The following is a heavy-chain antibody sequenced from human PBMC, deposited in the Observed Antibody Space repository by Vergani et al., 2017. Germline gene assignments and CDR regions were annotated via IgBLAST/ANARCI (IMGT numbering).Heavy chain of an antibody. Sequence: EVQLVESGGGLVKPGGSLRLSCAASGFTFSSYSMNWVRQAPGKGLEWVSSISSSSSYIYYADSVKGRFTISRDNAKNSLYLQMNSLRAEDTAVYYCARDRAVRGGFDPWGQGTLVTVSS. J-gene: IGHJ5*02. D-gene: IGHD3-10*01. CDR2: ISSSSSYI. CDR1: GFTFSSYS. CDR3: ARDRAVRGGFDP. V-gene: IGHV3-21*01.